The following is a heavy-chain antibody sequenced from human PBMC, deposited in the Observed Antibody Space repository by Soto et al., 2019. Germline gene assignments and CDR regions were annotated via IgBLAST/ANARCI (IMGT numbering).Heavy chain of an antibody. CDR3: ARQKYGPFDY. V-gene: IGHV4-30-4*01. CDR2: IYYSGST. J-gene: IGHJ4*02. CDR1: GFSISSGDYY. D-gene: IGHD3-10*01. Sequence: SETLSLTCTFSGFSISSGDYYLSWIRQPPGKGLEWIGYIYYSGSTYYNPSLKSRVTTSVDTSKNQFSLKLSSVTAADTAVYYCARQKYGPFDYWGQGTLVTVSS.